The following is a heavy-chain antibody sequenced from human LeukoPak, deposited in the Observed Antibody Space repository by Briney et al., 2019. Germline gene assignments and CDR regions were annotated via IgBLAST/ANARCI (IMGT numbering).Heavy chain of an antibody. V-gene: IGHV4-39*01. D-gene: IGHD6-19*01. Sequence: PSETLSLTCTVSGGSISSSSYYWGWIRQPPGKGLEWIGSIYYSGSTYYNPSLKSRVTISVDTSKNQFSLKLSSVTAAGTAVYYCARGDSSGWPFDYWGQGTLVTVSS. J-gene: IGHJ4*02. CDR2: IYYSGST. CDR3: ARGDSSGWPFDY. CDR1: GGSISSSSYY.